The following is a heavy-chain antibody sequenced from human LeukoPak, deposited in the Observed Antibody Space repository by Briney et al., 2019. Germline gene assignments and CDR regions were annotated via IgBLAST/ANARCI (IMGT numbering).Heavy chain of an antibody. V-gene: IGHV4-59*08. CDR2: IYYTGST. CDR1: GGXISSLY. J-gene: IGHJ4*02. Sequence: SETLSLTCSVSGGXISSLYCSWIRQPPGKGLEWIGYIYYTGSTSYNPSLKSRVTMFVDMSKNQFSLRLSSVTAADTAVYYCARHRAYSSSSPFDYWGQGTLVTVSS. D-gene: IGHD6-6*01. CDR3: ARHRAYSSSSPFDY.